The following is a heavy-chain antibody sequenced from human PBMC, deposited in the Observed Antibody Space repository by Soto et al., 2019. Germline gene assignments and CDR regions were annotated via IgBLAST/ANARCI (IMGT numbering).Heavy chain of an antibody. Sequence: QVQLQESGPGLVKPSETLSLTCTVSGGSVSSGSYYWSWIRQPPGKGLEWIGYIYYSGSTNYNPSLKSRVTISVDTSKNQFSLKLSSVTAADTAVYYCARNPREYSSSWNWFDPWGQGTLVTVSS. CDR3: ARNPREYSSSWNWFDP. CDR1: GGSVSSGSYY. D-gene: IGHD6-6*01. CDR2: IYYSGST. J-gene: IGHJ5*02. V-gene: IGHV4-61*01.